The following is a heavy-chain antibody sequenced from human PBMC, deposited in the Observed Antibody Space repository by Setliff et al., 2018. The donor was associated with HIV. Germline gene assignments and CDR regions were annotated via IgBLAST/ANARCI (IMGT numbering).Heavy chain of an antibody. J-gene: IGHJ4*02. CDR2: ISGSRTYI. V-gene: IGHV3-21*04. D-gene: IGHD6-6*01. CDR3: ARGHYSSSSG. Sequence: LRLSCAASGFTFSSYSMNWVRQAPGKGLEWVSSISGSRTYIYYADSVKGRFTISRDNAKNSLYPQMNSLRAEDTAVYYCARGHYSSSSGWGQGALVTVSS. CDR1: GFTFSSYS.